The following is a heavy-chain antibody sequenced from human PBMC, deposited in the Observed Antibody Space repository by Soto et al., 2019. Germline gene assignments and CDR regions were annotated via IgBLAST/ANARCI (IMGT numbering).Heavy chain of an antibody. CDR2: INHSWST. V-gene: IGHV4-34*01. CDR1: GGSFSGYY. Sequence: PSETLSLTCAVYGGSFSGYYWSWIRQPPGKRLEWIGEINHSWSTNYNPSLKSRVTISVDTSKNQFSLKLSSVTAADTAVYYCARGSVFSGSTWFDPWGQ. CDR3: ARGSVFSGSTWFDP. J-gene: IGHJ5*02. D-gene: IGHD6-19*01.